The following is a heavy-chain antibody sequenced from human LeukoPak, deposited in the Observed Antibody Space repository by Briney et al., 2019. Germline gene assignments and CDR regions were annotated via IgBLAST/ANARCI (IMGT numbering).Heavy chain of an antibody. V-gene: IGHV3-53*04. CDR2: IYSGGST. CDR3: ARDIPIMITFGGVIAPHGMDV. J-gene: IGHJ6*02. Sequence: GGSLRLSCAASGFTVSSNYMSWVRQAPGKGLEWVSVIYSGGSTYYADSVKGRFTISRHNSKNTLYLQMNSLRAEDTAVYYCARDIPIMITFGGVIAPHGMDVWGQGTTVTVSS. D-gene: IGHD3-16*02. CDR1: GFTVSSNY.